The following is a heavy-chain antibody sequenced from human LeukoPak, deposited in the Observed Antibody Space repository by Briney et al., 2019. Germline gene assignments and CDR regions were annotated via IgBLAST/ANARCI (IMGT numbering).Heavy chain of an antibody. J-gene: IGHJ4*02. D-gene: IGHD2-2*01. CDR1: GFTVSTYY. Sequence: PGGSLRLSCAASGFTVSTYYMTWVRQAPGKGLECVSDIYSGGSTYYADSVKGRFTVSRDNPKNTLYPQMNSLRPEDTAMYYCAGGLGYCTSTTCLLPFDYWGQGTLVTVSS. CDR2: IYSGGST. V-gene: IGHV3-53*01. CDR3: AGGLGYCTSTTCLLPFDY.